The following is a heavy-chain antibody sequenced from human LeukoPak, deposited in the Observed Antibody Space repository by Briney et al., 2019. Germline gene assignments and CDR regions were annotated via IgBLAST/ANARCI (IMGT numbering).Heavy chain of an antibody. Sequence: ASVKVSCKASGYTFTSYYIHWVRQAPGQGLEWMGVINPSGGSTSYAQKFQGRVTMTRDTSTSTVYMELSSLRSEDTAVYYCARVGGGFWFDPWGQGTLVTVSS. CDR2: INPSGGST. V-gene: IGHV1-46*01. CDR1: GYTFTSYY. J-gene: IGHJ5*02. D-gene: IGHD3-3*01. CDR3: ARVGGGFWFDP.